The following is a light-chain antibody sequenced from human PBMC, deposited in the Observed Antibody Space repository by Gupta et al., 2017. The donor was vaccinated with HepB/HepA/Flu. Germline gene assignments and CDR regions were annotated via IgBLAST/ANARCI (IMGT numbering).Light chain of an antibody. CDR2: GVF. Sequence: DIQMTQSSSSLSASVGDRVTITCRASQGIRNYLAWFQQKPGKAPKALLYGVFRTQSRVPSKFSDSGSGTDITLSISSRQPEDSATYSSQQKDCCPYTSGQGTKVQIK. CDR3: QQKDCCPYT. J-gene: IGKJ2*01. V-gene: IGKV1-16*02. CDR1: QGIRNY.